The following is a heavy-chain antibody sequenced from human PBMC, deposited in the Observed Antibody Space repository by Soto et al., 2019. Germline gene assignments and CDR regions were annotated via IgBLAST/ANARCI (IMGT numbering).Heavy chain of an antibody. CDR2: IYPGDSDT. CDR3: ARSSVWWLHMDY. CDR1: GYSFTSYW. D-gene: IGHD2-15*01. Sequence: GESLKISCKGSGYSFTSYWIGWVRPRPGKGLEWMGIIYPGDSDTRYSPSFQGQVTNSANKAISTAYLQWSSLKASDTAMYYCARSSVWWLHMDYWGQGTLVTVSS. V-gene: IGHV5-51*01. J-gene: IGHJ4*02.